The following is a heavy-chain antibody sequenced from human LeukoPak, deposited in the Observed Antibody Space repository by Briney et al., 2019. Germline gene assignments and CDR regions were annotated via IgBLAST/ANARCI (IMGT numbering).Heavy chain of an antibody. V-gene: IGHV3-21*01. Sequence: GGSLRLSCAASGFTFDDYTMHWVRQAPGKGLQWVSSISRSSSYIYYADSVKGRFTISRDNARNSLYLQMNSLRAEDTAVYYCARAPPGRDLLGGFDFWGQGIRVTVSS. CDR1: GFTFDDYT. CDR2: ISRSSSYI. CDR3: ARAPPGRDLLGGFDF. J-gene: IGHJ4*02. D-gene: IGHD2-15*01.